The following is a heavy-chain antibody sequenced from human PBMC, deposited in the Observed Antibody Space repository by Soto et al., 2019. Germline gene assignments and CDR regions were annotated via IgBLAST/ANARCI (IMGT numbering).Heavy chain of an antibody. V-gene: IGHV2-5*02. CDR2: IYWADDK. CDR3: AYLPCSGGSCYWFSYSGMDV. D-gene: IGHD2-15*01. Sequence: QITLKESGPTLVKPTQTLTLTCTFSGFSLSTSGVGVAWIRQPPGKALEWLALIYWADDKRYRPSLETRLTITKDTSKNQVVLTITNVDSVDTATYYCAYLPCSGGSCYWFSYSGMDVWGQGTTVIVSS. CDR1: GFSLSTSGVG. J-gene: IGHJ6*02.